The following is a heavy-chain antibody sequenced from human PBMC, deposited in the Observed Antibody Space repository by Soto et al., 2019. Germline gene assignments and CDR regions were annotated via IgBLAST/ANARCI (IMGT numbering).Heavy chain of an antibody. J-gene: IGHJ4*01. CDR3: ARESEDLTSNFDY. CDR1: GFTFTRYS. Sequence: GGSLRLSCAASGFTFTRYSMNWVRQAPGKGLEWVSSISSTTNYIYYGDSMKGRFTISRDNAKNSLYLEMNSLRAEDTAVYYCARESEDLTSNFDYWGQEPWSPSPQ. V-gene: IGHV3-21*06. CDR2: ISSTTNYI.